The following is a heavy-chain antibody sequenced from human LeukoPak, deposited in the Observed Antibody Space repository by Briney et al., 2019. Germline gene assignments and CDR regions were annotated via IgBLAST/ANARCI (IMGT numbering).Heavy chain of an antibody. CDR1: GYTFSDHH. D-gene: IGHD3-10*01. Sequence: ASVKVSCKASGYTFSDHHMHWVRQAPGQGLGWMGKITPTDGSTTYAQNFQDRVTMTRDTSTSTVYMELNSLTSEDTAVYYCARDTYGSDYWGQGTLVTVSS. J-gene: IGHJ4*02. CDR3: ARDTYGSDY. V-gene: IGHV1-46*01. CDR2: ITPTDGST.